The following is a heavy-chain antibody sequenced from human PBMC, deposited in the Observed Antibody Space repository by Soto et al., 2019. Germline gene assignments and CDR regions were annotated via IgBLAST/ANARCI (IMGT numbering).Heavy chain of an antibody. Sequence: GASVKVSCKASGYTFTSYGISWVRQAPGQGLEWMGWISAYNGNTNYAQKLQGRVTMTTDTSTSTAYTELRSLRSDDTAVYYCVTQGCGGSCYRYYYYYGMDVWGQGTTVTVSS. CDR1: GYTFTSYG. V-gene: IGHV1-18*04. CDR3: VTQGCGGSCYRYYYYYGMDV. D-gene: IGHD2-15*01. CDR2: ISAYNGNT. J-gene: IGHJ6*02.